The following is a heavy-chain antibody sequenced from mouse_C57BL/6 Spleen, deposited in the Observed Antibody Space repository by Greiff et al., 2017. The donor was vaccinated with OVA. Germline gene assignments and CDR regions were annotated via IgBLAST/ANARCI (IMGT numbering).Heavy chain of an antibody. CDR3: ARLNYSNYWYFGV. CDR2: IHPRDGST. J-gene: IGHJ1*03. CDR1: GYTFTDHT. Sequence: QVQLQQSDAELVKPGASVKISCKVSGYTFTDHTIHWMKQSPEQGLEWIGYIHPRDGSTKYNEKFKGKATLTADKSSSTAYMQLNSLTSEDSAVYFCARLNYSNYWYFGVWGTGATVTVSS. D-gene: IGHD2-5*01. V-gene: IGHV1-78*01.